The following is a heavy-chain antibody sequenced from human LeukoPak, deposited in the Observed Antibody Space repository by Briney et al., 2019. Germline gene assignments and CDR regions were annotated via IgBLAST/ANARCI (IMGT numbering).Heavy chain of an antibody. V-gene: IGHV3-30-3*01. D-gene: IGHD4-17*01. Sequence: SCKASGYTFTSYYMHWVRQAPGRGLEWVALISYDGSDKYYAESVKGRLSISRDNSKNTLFLQMNSLRADDTAVYYCARDSYGDYYFDYWGQGTLVTVSS. CDR1: GYTFTSYY. J-gene: IGHJ4*02. CDR2: ISYDGSDK. CDR3: ARDSYGDYYFDY.